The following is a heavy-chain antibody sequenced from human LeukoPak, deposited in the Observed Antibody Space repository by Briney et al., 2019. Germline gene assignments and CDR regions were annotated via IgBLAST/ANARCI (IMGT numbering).Heavy chain of an antibody. V-gene: IGHV1-18*01. Sequence: ASVKVSCKASGYTFTSYGISWVRQAPGQGLEWMGWISAYNGNTNYAQKLQGRVTMTTDTSTSTAYMELRSLRSDDTAVYYYARDLHDTYYYGSGSYSYYFDYWGQGTLVTVSS. CDR2: ISAYNGNT. CDR3: ARDLHDTYYYGSGSYSYYFDY. CDR1: GYTFTSYG. J-gene: IGHJ4*02. D-gene: IGHD3-10*01.